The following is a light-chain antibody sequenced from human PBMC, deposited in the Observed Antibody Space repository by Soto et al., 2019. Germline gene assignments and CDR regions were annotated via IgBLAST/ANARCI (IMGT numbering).Light chain of an antibody. CDR3: SSYTSTNTVV. J-gene: IGLJ2*01. V-gene: IGLV2-14*01. Sequence: QSALTQSASVSGSPGQSITISCTGTSTDVGGYNYVSWYQQHPGKAPKLMIYDVSNRPSGVSNRFSGSKSGNTASLTISGLQAEDEADYYCSSYTSTNTVVFGGGTKVTVL. CDR1: STDVGGYNY. CDR2: DVS.